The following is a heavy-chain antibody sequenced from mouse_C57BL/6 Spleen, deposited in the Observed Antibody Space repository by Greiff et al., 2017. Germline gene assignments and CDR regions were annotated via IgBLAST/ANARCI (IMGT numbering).Heavy chain of an antibody. Sequence: EVKLVESGPELVKPGASVKISCKASGYSFTGYFMNWVKQSHGKSLERIGRINPDNGDTFYNQKFKGKATLTEDKSSSTAHMERLSLTYEDVAVYSCARWDYEAGDMDYWGQGTSVTVSS. CDR3: ARWDYEAGDMDY. J-gene: IGHJ4*01. V-gene: IGHV1-37*01. D-gene: IGHD2-4*01. CDR2: INPDNGDT. CDR1: GYSFTGYF.